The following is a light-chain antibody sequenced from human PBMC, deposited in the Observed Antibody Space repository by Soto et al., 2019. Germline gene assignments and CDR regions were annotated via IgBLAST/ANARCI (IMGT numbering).Light chain of an antibody. CDR1: SSDVAAYNF. J-gene: IGLJ1*01. CDR3: SSYTSGGNYF. CDR2: DVS. Sequence: QSVLTQPASVSGSPGQSVAISCTGSSSDVAAYNFVSWYQQHPGKAHKLMVFDVSNRPSGVFNRFSGSKSGKTASLTISGLQAEDEADYYCSSYTSGGNYFFGSGTKVTVL. V-gene: IGLV2-14*01.